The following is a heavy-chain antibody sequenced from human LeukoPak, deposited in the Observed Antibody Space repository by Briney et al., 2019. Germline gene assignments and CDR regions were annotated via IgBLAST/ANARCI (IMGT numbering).Heavy chain of an antibody. CDR2: IIPIFGTA. CDR1: GGTFSSYA. Sequence: ASVKVSCKASGGTFSSYAISWVRQAPGQGLEWMGGIIPIFGTANYAQKFQGRVTITADESTSTAYMELSSLRSEDTAMYYCARSSYDSSGYYYGGYWGQGTLVTVSS. CDR3: ARSSYDSSGYYYGGY. V-gene: IGHV1-69*13. D-gene: IGHD3-22*01. J-gene: IGHJ4*02.